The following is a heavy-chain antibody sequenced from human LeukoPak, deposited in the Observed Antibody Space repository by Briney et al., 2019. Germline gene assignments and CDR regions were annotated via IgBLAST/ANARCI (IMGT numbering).Heavy chain of an antibody. V-gene: IGHV3-20*04. CDR2: INWNGDST. CDR3: ARDLILADSSGSSAHDY. J-gene: IGHJ4*02. CDR1: EFIFEDYG. Sequence: GGSLRLSCAASEFIFEDYGMYWVRQVPGKGLEWVSAINWNGDSTGYADSVKGRFTISRDNAKNSLYLQMNSLRDEDTAVYYCARDLILADSSGSSAHDYWGQGTLVTVSS. D-gene: IGHD2-15*01.